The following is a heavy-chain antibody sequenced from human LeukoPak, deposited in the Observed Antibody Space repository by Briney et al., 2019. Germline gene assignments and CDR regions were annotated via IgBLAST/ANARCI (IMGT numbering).Heavy chain of an antibody. J-gene: IGHJ6*02. D-gene: IGHD2-15*01. CDR3: ARQVVAAPSPYGMDV. Sequence: EASVKVSCKASGYTFTSYGISWVRQAPGQGLEWMGWISAYNGNTNYAQKLQGRVTMTTDTSTSTAYMELRSLRSDDTAVYYCARQVVAAPSPYGMDVWGQGTTVTVSS. CDR2: ISAYNGNT. CDR1: GYTFTSYG. V-gene: IGHV1-18*01.